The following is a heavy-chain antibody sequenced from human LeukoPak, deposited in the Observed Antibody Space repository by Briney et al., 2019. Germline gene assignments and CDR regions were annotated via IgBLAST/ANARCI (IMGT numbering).Heavy chain of an antibody. V-gene: IGHV3-23*01. CDR2: ISGSGGST. J-gene: IGHJ4*02. CDR3: AKGHYYDSSGYYYFDY. Sequence: GGSLRLSCAASGFTFSSYAMSWVRQAPGKGLEWVSAISGSGGSTYYADSVKGRFTISRDNSKNTLYLQMSSLRAEDTAVYYCAKGHYYDSSGYYYFDYWGQGTLVTVSS. CDR1: GFTFSSYA. D-gene: IGHD3-22*01.